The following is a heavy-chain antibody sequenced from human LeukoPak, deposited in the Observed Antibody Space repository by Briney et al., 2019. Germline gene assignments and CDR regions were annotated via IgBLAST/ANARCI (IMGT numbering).Heavy chain of an antibody. CDR3: ASGGTRWRDAFDI. D-gene: IGHD1-7*01. CDR1: GGSISTYF. Sequence: PSETLSLTCTVSGGSISTYFWSWIRQPPGKGLEWIGYIYPSGSTNYSPSLKSRVTISVDTSKNQFSLKLSSVTAADTAVYYCASGGTRWRDAFDIWGQGTVVTVSS. J-gene: IGHJ3*02. CDR2: IYPSGST. V-gene: IGHV4-4*09.